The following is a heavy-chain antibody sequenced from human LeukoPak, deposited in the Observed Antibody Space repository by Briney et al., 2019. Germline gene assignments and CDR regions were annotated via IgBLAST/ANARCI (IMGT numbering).Heavy chain of an antibody. Sequence: ASVKVSCKASGYTFTGYYMHWVRQAPGQGLEWMGWINPNSGGTNYAQKFQGRVTMTRDTSISTAYMELSRLRSDDTAVYYCARLPFGYYDSSGYYGWRGAFDIWGQGTMVTVSS. CDR1: GYTFTGYY. V-gene: IGHV1-2*02. J-gene: IGHJ3*02. CDR2: INPNSGGT. CDR3: ARLPFGYYDSSGYYGWRGAFDI. D-gene: IGHD3-22*01.